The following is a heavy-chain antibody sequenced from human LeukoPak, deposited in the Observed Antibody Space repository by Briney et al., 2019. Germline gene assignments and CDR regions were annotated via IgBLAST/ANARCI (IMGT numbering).Heavy chain of an antibody. CDR2: IIPILGTA. J-gene: IGHJ4*02. CDR3: ARVENILTGYYAD. Sequence: GASVKVSCKASGGTFNSYGIIWVRQAPGQGLEWMGGIIPILGTANYAQKFQGRVTISADKSTSTAYMELSSLRSEDTAVYYCARVENILTGYYADWGQGTLVTVSS. D-gene: IGHD3-9*01. V-gene: IGHV1-69*10. CDR1: GGTFNSYG.